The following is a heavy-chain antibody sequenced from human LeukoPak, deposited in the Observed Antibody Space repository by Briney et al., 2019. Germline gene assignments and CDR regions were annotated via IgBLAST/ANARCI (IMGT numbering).Heavy chain of an antibody. D-gene: IGHD2-15*01. V-gene: IGHV4-59*12. CDR2: MYYTGST. CDR3: ARGTYCSGGSCYYAFDI. J-gene: IGHJ3*02. CDR1: GGSISVYY. Sequence: SETLSLTCTVSGGSISVYYCNWIRLPPGKGLDCIGYMYYTGSTNYNPSLKSRLSISVDTSKNQLSLKLSSVTAADTAVYYCARGTYCSGGSCYYAFDIWGQGTMVTVSS.